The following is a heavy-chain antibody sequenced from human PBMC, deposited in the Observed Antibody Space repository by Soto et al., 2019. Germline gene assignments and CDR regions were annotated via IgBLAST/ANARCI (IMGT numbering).Heavy chain of an antibody. J-gene: IGHJ3*02. D-gene: IGHD2-2*01. CDR2: ISWNSGSI. CDR3: AKDLSRYCSSTSCLRGAFDI. CDR1: GFTFDDYA. V-gene: IGHV3-9*01. Sequence: PGGSLRLSCAASGFTFDDYAMHWVRQAPGKGLEWASGISWNSGSIGYADSVKGRFTISRDNAKNSLYLQMNSLRAEDTALYYCAKDLSRYCSSTSCLRGAFDIWGQGTMVTVSS.